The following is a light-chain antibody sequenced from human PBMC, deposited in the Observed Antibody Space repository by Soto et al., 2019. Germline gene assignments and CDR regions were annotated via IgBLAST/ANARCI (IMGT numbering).Light chain of an antibody. V-gene: IGKV1-5*01. CDR2: DAS. CDR3: QQYYNYSRT. Sequence: DIQMTQSPSTLSGSVGDRVTITCRASQSISSWLAWYQQIPGKAPKLLIYDASTLESGVPSRFSGSGSGTDFTLTISYLQADDFGTYYCQQYYNYSRTFGQGTKVDIK. J-gene: IGKJ1*01. CDR1: QSISSW.